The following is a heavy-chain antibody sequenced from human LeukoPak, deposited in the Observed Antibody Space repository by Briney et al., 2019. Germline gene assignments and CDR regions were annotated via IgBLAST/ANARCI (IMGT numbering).Heavy chain of an antibody. D-gene: IGHD3-10*01. CDR2: IFTSGNT. CDR3: ARDANYYGSGSYLSY. Sequence: SETLSLTCTVSGYSISSGYYWGWIRQPAGKGLEWIGRIFTSGNTNYNPSLNSRVTMSIDTSKNQFFLNLSSVTAADTAVYYCARDANYYGSGSYLSYWGRGALVIVSS. CDR1: GYSISSGYY. J-gene: IGHJ4*02. V-gene: IGHV4-4*07.